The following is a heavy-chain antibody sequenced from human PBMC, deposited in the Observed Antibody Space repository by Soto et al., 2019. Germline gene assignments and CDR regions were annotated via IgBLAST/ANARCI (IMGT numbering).Heavy chain of an antibody. D-gene: IGHD3-10*01. CDR1: GGSISSGGYY. V-gene: IGHV4-30-2*01. CDR3: AREDAPISGRRGLTLH. CDR2: IYQSGST. Sequence: QLQLQESGSGLVKPSPTLSLTCAVSGGSISSGGYYWSWIRQPPGKAQEWIGYIYQSGSTYYNPSLKSRVTISVDRSKNQFARKLSSVTAADTAGYYCAREDAPISGRRGLTLHWGQGTLVTVSS. J-gene: IGHJ4*02.